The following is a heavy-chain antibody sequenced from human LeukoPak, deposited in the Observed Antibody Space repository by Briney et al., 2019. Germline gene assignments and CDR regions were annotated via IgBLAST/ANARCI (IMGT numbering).Heavy chain of an antibody. D-gene: IGHD1-26*01. V-gene: IGHV4-30-4*08. CDR3: ARGLGGSERFDY. J-gene: IGHJ4*02. CDR1: GGSISSGDYY. CDR2: IYYSGST. Sequence: SQTLSLTCTVSGGSISSGDYYWSWIRQPPGKGLEWIGYIYYSGSTYYNPSLKSRVTISVDTSKNQFSLKLSSVTAADTAVYYCARGLGGSERFDYWGQGTLVIVSS.